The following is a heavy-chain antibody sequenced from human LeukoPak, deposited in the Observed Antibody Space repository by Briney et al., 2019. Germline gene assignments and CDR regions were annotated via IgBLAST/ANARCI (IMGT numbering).Heavy chain of an antibody. CDR1: GGSISSVAYY. Sequence: SETLSLTSTVSGGSISSVAYYWGWIRQPPGKGLEWIATIHNTGSTYYNPSLKSRITISIDASRNQISLELNSVTAADTAIYYCAKSHLGVPHDYWGQGTLVTVSS. D-gene: IGHD3-3*01. CDR2: IHNTGST. J-gene: IGHJ4*02. CDR3: AKSHLGVPHDY. V-gene: IGHV4-39*01.